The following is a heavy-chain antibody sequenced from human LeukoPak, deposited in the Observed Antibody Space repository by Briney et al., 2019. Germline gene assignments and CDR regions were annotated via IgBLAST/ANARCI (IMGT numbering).Heavy chain of an antibody. J-gene: IGHJ4*02. V-gene: IGHV3-48*02. CDR3: ARRDPFDY. CDR1: GFTFSAYH. CDR2: ISTDSGTL. Sequence: PGGSLRLSCASSGFTFSAYHMNWVRQAPGKGLEWISFISTDSGTLYYADSVKGRFTISRNNAANSLYLQMNNPRDEDTAVYYCARRDPFDYWGQGTMVTVSS.